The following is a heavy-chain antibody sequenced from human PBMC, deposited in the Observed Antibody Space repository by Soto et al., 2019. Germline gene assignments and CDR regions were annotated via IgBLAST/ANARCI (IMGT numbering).Heavy chain of an antibody. CDR1: GGTFSSYA. CDR2: IIPIFGTA. D-gene: IGHD1-7*01. V-gene: IGHV1-69*13. J-gene: IGHJ6*02. Sequence: SVKVSCKASGGTFSSYAISWARQAPGQGLEWMGGIIPIFGTANYAQKFQGRVTITADESTSTAYMELSSLRSEDTAVYYCARDPGKLELRIHGMDVWGQGTTVTVSS. CDR3: ARDPGKLELRIHGMDV.